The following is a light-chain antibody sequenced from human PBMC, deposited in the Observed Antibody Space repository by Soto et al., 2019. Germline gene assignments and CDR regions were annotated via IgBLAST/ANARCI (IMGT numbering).Light chain of an antibody. CDR2: EVT. V-gene: IGLV2-8*01. CDR1: SSDIGGYNY. Sequence: QSALTQPPSASGSPGQSVTISCTGTSSDIGGYNYVSWYQQHPGKAPKLMIYEVTKRPSGVPDRFSGSKSGNTASLTVSGLQAEDEADYYCSSPAGSNNLGVFSGGTKLTVL. J-gene: IGLJ2*01. CDR3: SSPAGSNNLGV.